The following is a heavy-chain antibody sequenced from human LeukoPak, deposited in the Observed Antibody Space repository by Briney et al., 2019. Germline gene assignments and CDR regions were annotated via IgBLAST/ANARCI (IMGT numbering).Heavy chain of an antibody. D-gene: IGHD3-3*01. J-gene: IGHJ4*02. V-gene: IGHV4-38-2*02. CDR3: ARVGPVITIFGANNYFDS. CDR1: GYSISSGYY. CDR2: IYHSGST. Sequence: SETLSLTCTVSGYSISSGYYWGWIRQPPGKGLEWIGSIYHSGSTYYNPSLKSRVTISVDTSKNQFSLKLSSVTAADTAVYYCARVGPVITIFGANNYFDSWGQGTLVTVSS.